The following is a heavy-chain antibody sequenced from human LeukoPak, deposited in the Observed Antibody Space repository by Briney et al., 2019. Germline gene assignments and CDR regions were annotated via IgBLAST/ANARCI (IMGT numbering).Heavy chain of an antibody. J-gene: IGHJ4*02. CDR3: ARGRAADQLLWYFDY. Sequence: GGSLRLSCAASGFTFSSYEMNWVRQAPGKGLEWVSSISSSGSTKYYADSVKGRFTISRDNAKNSLYLQMNSLRADDTAVCYCARGRAADQLLWYFDYWGQGTLVTVSS. CDR1: GFTFSSYE. CDR2: ISSSGSTK. V-gene: IGHV3-48*03. D-gene: IGHD2-2*01.